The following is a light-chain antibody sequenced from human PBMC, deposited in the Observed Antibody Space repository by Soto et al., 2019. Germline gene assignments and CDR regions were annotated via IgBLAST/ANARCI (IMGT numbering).Light chain of an antibody. J-gene: IGKJ2*01. V-gene: IGKV3-20*01. CDR3: QQYDSSPYT. CDR2: GAS. Sequence: EIVLTQSPVSLSLSPGERATLSCRASQSVSSGYLAWYQQKPGQAPWLLIFGASSRATGIPDRFSGSGSGTDFTLTISRLEPEDFAVYYCQQYDSSPYTFGQGTKVDIK. CDR1: QSVSSGY.